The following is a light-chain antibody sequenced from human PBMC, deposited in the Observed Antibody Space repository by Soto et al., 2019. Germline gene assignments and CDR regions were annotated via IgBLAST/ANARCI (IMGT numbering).Light chain of an antibody. Sequence: DTVLTQSPGTLSLSPGERATLSCRASQSFTTRYLAWDQQKPGQAPRLLMYTRSSRAAGIPDRFRGSGSGTDFTLTISRLEPEDFASYYCQLYGSSWPVGEGPKVEIK. CDR2: TRS. V-gene: IGKV3-20*01. J-gene: IGKJ1*01. CDR3: QLYGSSWP. CDR1: QSFTTRY.